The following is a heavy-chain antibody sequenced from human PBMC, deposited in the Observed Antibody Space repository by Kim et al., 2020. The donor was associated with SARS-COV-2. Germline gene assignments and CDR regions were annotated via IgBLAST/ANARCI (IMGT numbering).Heavy chain of an antibody. CDR2: NYYSGST. J-gene: IGHJ4*02. Sequence: SETLSLTCTVSGGSISSSSYYWGWIRQPPGKGLEWIGSNYYSGSTYYNPSLKSRVTISVDTSKNQFTLKLSSVTAADTAVYYCARVNRSSTSCYDYWGQGTLVSVSS. CDR1: GGSISSSSYY. D-gene: IGHD2-2*01. CDR3: ARVNRSSTSCYDY. V-gene: IGHV4-39*06.